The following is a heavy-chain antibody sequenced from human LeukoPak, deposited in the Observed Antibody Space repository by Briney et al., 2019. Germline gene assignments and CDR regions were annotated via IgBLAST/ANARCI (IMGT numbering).Heavy chain of an antibody. D-gene: IGHD6-19*01. V-gene: IGHV1-2*06. CDR3: ARGRQWLVYDDGMDV. J-gene: IGHJ6*02. Sequence: ASVKVSCKASGYTFTGYYMHWVRQAPGQGLEWMGRINPNSGGTNYAQKFQGRVTMTRGTSISTAYMELSRLRSDDTAVYYCARGRQWLVYDDGMDVRGQGTTVTVSS. CDR1: GYTFTGYY. CDR2: INPNSGGT.